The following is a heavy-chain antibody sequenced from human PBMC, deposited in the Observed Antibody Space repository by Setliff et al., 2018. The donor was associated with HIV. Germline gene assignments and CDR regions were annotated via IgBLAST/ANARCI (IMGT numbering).Heavy chain of an antibody. CDR2: IYYSGHT. Sequence: PSETLSLTCSVSGDSVSNGAYYWSWIRQHPGKGLEWIGHIYYSGHTHYNPSLKRRVSISVDASKNQFSLRLSSVTAADTAVYSCARASWFSSSSGDYYYMDVWGKGATVTVSS. D-gene: IGHD6-6*01. V-gene: IGHV4-31*03. CDR3: ARASWFSSSSGDYYYMDV. J-gene: IGHJ6*03. CDR1: GDSVSNGAYY.